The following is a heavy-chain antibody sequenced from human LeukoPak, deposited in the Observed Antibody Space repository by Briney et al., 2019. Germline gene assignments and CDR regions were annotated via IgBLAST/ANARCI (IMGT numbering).Heavy chain of an antibody. CDR1: GGSISSYY. CDR3: ARVRGPAVYYYYMDV. D-gene: IGHD6-25*01. V-gene: IGHV4-59*01. CDR2: IYYSGST. J-gene: IGHJ6*03. Sequence: ASETLSLACTVSGGSISSYYWSWIRQPPGKGLEWIGYIYYSGSTNYNPSLESRVTISVDTSRNQFSLKLSSVTAADTAVYYCARVRGPAVYYYYMDVWGKGTTVTVSS.